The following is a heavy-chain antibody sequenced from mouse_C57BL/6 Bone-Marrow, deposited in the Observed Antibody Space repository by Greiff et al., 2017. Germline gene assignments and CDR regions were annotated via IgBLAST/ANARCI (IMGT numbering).Heavy chain of an antibody. CDR2: IYPGNSDT. CDR1: GYTFTSYW. J-gene: IGHJ3*01. CDR3: TRGGLRRRAWFAY. V-gene: IGHV1-5*01. D-gene: IGHD2-4*01. Sequence: VQLQQSGTVLARPGASVKMSCKTSGYTFTSYWMHWVKQRPGQGLAWIGAIYPGNSDTSYNQKFKGKAKLTAVTSASTAYMELSSLTNEDSAVYYCTRGGLRRRAWFAYWGQGTLVTVSA.